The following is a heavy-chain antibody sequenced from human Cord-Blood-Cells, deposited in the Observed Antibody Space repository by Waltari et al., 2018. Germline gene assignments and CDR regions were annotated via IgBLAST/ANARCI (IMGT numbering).Heavy chain of an antibody. CDR1: GGSFSGYY. D-gene: IGHD2-15*01. Sequence: QVQLQQWGAGLLKPSETLSLTCAVYGGSFSGYYWSWIRQPPGKGLEWIGEINHSGRTNSNPSLKSRVTISVDTSKNQFSLKLSSVTAADTAVYYCARGWGPDCSGGSCFDAVFDYWGQGTLVTVSS. CDR3: ARGWGPDCSGGSCFDAVFDY. J-gene: IGHJ4*02. CDR2: INHSGRT. V-gene: IGHV4-34*01.